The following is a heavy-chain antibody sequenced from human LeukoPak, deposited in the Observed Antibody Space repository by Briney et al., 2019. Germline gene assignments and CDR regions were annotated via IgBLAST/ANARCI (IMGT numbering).Heavy chain of an antibody. CDR3: ARDLGGYYDSSGYYCEAFDY. D-gene: IGHD3-22*01. J-gene: IGHJ4*02. CDR2: ISSSSSYI. Sequence: GGSLRLSCAASGFTFSSYSMNWVRQAPGKGLEWVSSISSSSSYIYYADSVKGRFTISRDNAKNSLYLQMNSLRAEDTAVYYCARDLGGYYDSSGYYCEAFDYWGQGTLVTLSS. CDR1: GFTFSSYS. V-gene: IGHV3-21*01.